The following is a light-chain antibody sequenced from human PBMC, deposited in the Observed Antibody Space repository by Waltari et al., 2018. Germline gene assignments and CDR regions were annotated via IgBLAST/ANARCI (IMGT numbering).Light chain of an antibody. CDR3: AAWDVSLKGV. Sequence: QSVLTQPPSASGTPGQRVTISCSGSSSNIGSNTVNWYQQLPGMAPQLIIYSNNQRPAGVPDRFSGSKSGTPASLAISGLQSDDEADYYCAAWDVSLKGVFGGGTKVTVL. CDR2: SNN. CDR1: SSNIGSNT. J-gene: IGLJ2*01. V-gene: IGLV1-44*01.